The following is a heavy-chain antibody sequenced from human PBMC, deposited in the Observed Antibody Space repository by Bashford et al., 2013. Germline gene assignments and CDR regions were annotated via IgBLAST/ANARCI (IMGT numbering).Heavy chain of an antibody. J-gene: IGHJ4*02. CDR2: IYPGDSDT. CDR3: ARHQLXQXDYGDYYYFDY. Sequence: WVRQMPGKGLEWMGIIYPGDSDTRYSPSFQGQVTISADKSISTAYLQWSSLKASDTAMYYCARHQLXQXDYGDYYYFDYWGQGTLVTVSS. V-gene: IGHV5-51*01. D-gene: IGHD4-17*01.